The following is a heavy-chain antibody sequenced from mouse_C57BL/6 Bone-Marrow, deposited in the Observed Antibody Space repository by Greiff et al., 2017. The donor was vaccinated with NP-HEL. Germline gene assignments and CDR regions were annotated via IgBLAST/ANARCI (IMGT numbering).Heavy chain of an antibody. CDR2: IYTRSGNT. CDR1: GYTFTSSG. D-gene: IGHD5-1*01. CDR3: AREYRYYYAMDY. V-gene: IGHV1-81*01. J-gene: IGHJ4*01. Sequence: QVQLQQSGAELARPGASVKLSCKASGYTFTSSGISWVKQRTGQGLEWIGEIYTRSGNTYDNEKFKGKATLTADKSSSTAYMELRSLTSEYSAVYFCAREYRYYYAMDYWGQGTSVTVSS.